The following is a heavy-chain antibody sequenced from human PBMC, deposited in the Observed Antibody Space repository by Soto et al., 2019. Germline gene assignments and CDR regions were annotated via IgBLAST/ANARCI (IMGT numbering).Heavy chain of an antibody. CDR1: GYTVINYA. Sequence: QVQLVQSGAEVKKPGTSVKVSCKASGYTVINYAFSWVRQAPGQGLEWMGWISAYNGNTNYAQKLQGRVTMTTDTSTSTAYMELRSLRSHDTAVYYCARGWFGEFMYYFDYWGQGTLVTVSS. CDR2: ISAYNGNT. J-gene: IGHJ4*02. D-gene: IGHD3-10*01. V-gene: IGHV1-18*01. CDR3: ARGWFGEFMYYFDY.